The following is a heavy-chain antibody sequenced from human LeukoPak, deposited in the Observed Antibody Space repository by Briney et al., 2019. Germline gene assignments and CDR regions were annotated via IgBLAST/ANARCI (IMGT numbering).Heavy chain of an antibody. J-gene: IGHJ4*02. CDR1: GYTFTDYY. CDR3: VRSYSSDCPSRPY. V-gene: IGHV1-2*02. Sequence: AVKVSCKASGYTFTDYYMHWVRQAPGQGLEWMGWINPNNGVTNYVQKLQGRVTMTRDTSISTAYMELSRLRSDDAAVYYCVRSYSSDCPSRPYWGQGTLVSLS. D-gene: IGHD6-19*01. CDR2: INPNNGVT.